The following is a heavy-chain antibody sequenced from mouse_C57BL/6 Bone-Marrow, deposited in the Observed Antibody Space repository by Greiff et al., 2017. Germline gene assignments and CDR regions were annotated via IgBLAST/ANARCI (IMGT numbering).Heavy chain of an antibody. J-gene: IGHJ2*01. Sequence: DVMLVESGGGLVQPGGSLKLSCAASGFTFSDYGMAWVRQAPRKGPEWVAFISNLAYSIYYADTVTGRFTISRENAKNTLYLEMSSLRSEDTAMYYCARYDGYFYFDYWGQGTTLTVSS. CDR3: ARYDGYFYFDY. D-gene: IGHD2-3*01. CDR1: GFTFSDYG. V-gene: IGHV5-15*01. CDR2: ISNLAYSI.